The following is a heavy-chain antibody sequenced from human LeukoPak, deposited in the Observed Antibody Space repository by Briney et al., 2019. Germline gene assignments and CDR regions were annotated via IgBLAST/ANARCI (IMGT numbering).Heavy chain of an antibody. J-gene: IGHJ4*02. CDR1: GYTFTGYY. Sequence: ASVKVSCKASGYTFTGYYMHWVRQAPGQGLEWMGWINPNSGGTNYAQKFQGRVTMTRDTSISTAYMELRRLKSDDTAVYYCAREHSSSSGKVFDYWGQGTLVTVSS. CDR2: INPNSGGT. D-gene: IGHD6-6*01. V-gene: IGHV1-2*02. CDR3: AREHSSSSGKVFDY.